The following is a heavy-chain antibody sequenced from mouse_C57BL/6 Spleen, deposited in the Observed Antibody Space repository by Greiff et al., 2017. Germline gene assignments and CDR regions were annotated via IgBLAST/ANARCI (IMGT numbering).Heavy chain of an antibody. J-gene: IGHJ1*03. CDR3: VRHAVYYGSSSYWYFDV. CDR2: IRSKSNNYAT. D-gene: IGHD1-1*01. V-gene: IGHV10-1*01. Sequence: EVQLVESGGGLVQPKGSLKLSCAASGFSFNTYAMNWVRPAPGKGLEWVARIRSKSNNYATYYADSVKDRFTISRDDSESMLYLQMNNLKTEDTAMYYCVRHAVYYGSSSYWYFDVWGTGTTVTVSS. CDR1: GFSFNTYA.